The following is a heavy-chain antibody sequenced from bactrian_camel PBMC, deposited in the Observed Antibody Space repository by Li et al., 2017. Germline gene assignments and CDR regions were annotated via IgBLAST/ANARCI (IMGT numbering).Heavy chain of an antibody. CDR3: VTLGRTYCITDYCDTHFNH. Sequence: HVQLVESGGGSVQAGGSLRLSCVTSGNTYSPYCMGWFRQAPGKERELVARIALDGSRTYADSVKGRFTISRDNAKNTVYLQMNSLKSEDTALYYCVTLGRTYCITDYCDTHFNHWGEGTQVTVS. D-gene: IGHD3*01. CDR1: GNTYSPYC. V-gene: IGHV3S53*01. CDR2: IALDGSR. J-gene: IGHJ4*01.